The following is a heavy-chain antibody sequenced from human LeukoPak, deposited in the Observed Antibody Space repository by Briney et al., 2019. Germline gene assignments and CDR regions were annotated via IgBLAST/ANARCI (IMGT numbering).Heavy chain of an antibody. CDR1: GFTFSNYG. D-gene: IGHD6-13*01. CDR3: ARDVSKGSVAAAAGVYYYGMDV. V-gene: IGHV3-48*04. CDR2: ISTSTSSTTTI. Sequence: SGGSLRLSCAASGFTFSNYGMHWVRQAPGKGLEWLSYISTSTSSTTTIYYAESVKGRFTISRDNAKNSLYLQMNSLRAEDTAVYYCARDVSKGSVAAAAGVYYYGMDVWGQGTTVTVSS. J-gene: IGHJ6*02.